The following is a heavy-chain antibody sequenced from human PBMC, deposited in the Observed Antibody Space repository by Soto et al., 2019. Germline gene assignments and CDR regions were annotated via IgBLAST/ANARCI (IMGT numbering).Heavy chain of an antibody. CDR2: IYYSGST. CDR3: ARASDYYGSGSYYQSQAASSVYYYYMDV. J-gene: IGHJ6*03. D-gene: IGHD3-10*01. V-gene: IGHV4-39*01. Sequence: SETLSLTCTVSGGSISSSSYYWGWIRQPPGKGLEWIGSIYYSGSTYYNPSLKSRVTISVDTSKNQFSLKLSSVTAADTAVYYCARASDYYGSGSYYQSQAASSVYYYYMDVWGKGTTVTVSS. CDR1: GGSISSSSYY.